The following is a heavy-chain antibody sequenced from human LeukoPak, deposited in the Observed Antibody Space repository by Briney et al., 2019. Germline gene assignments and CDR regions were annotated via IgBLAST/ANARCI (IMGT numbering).Heavy chain of an antibody. V-gene: IGHV4-31*03. CDR2: IYYSGST. J-gene: IGHJ5*02. CDR3: ATTEGVVVPAAMEWFDP. Sequence: PSQTLSLTCTVSGPSISRGGYYWSWLRQHPGKGLEWIGYIYYSGSTYYNPSLKSRVTISVDTSKNQFSLKLSSVTAADTAVYYCATTEGVVVPAAMEWFDPWGQGTLVTVSS. D-gene: IGHD2-2*01. CDR1: GPSISRGGYY.